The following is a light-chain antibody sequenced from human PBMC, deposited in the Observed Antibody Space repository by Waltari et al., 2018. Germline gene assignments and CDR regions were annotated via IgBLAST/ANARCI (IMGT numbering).Light chain of an antibody. CDR1: QDIRND. CDR2: AAS. J-gene: IGKJ1*01. Sequence: DIQMTKSPSSLSASVGDRVTITCRASQDIRNDLGWYQQQPGKAPKRLIYAASSLQCGVPSRFSGSGSGTEFTLTISSLQPEDFASYYCPQYNGYPWTFGQGTKVEIK. V-gene: IGKV1-17*01. CDR3: PQYNGYPWT.